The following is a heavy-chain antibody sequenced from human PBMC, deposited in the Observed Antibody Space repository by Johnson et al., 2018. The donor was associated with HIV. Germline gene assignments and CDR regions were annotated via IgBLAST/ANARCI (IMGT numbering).Heavy chain of an antibody. V-gene: IGHV3-30-3*01. J-gene: IGHJ3*02. CDR3: TTDPSGGSPFDAFDI. D-gene: IGHD2-15*01. CDR2: ISYDGDNK. CDR1: GFTFSSYA. Sequence: QVQLVESGGGVVQPGRSLRLSCAASGFTFSSYAMHWVRQAPGKGLEWVAVISYDGDNKYYADSVKGRFTISRDNAKNSLYLQMNSLRAEDTAVYYCTTDPSGGSPFDAFDICGQGTMVTVSS.